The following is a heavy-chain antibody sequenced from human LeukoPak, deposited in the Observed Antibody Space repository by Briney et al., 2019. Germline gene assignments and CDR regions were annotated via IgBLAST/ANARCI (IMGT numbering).Heavy chain of an antibody. Sequence: PSETLSLTCAVYGGSFSGYYWSWILQPPGKGLEWIGEINHSGSTNYNPSLKSRVTISVDTSKNQFSLKLSSVTAADTAVYYCARGRYSSGWYSYYFDYWGQGTLVTVSS. CDR3: ARGRYSSGWYSYYFDY. D-gene: IGHD6-19*01. CDR1: GGSFSGYY. CDR2: INHSGST. J-gene: IGHJ4*02. V-gene: IGHV4-34*01.